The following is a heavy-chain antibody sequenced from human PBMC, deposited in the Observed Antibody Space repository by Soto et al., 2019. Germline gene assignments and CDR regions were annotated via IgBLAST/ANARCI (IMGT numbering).Heavy chain of an antibody. D-gene: IGHD6-19*01. J-gene: IGHJ4*02. CDR1: GFTFSSYG. Sequence: GGSLRLSCAASGFTFSSYGMHWVRQAPGKGLEWVAVIWYDGSNKYYADSVKGRFTISRDNSKNTLYLQMNSLRAEDTAVYYCARDSTTSSGWDPLDYWGQGTLVTVSS. CDR3: ARDSTTSSGWDPLDY. CDR2: IWYDGSNK. V-gene: IGHV3-33*01.